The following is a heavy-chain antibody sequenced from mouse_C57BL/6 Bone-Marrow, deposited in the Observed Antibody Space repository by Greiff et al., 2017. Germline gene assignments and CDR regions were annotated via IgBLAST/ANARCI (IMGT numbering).Heavy chain of an antibody. CDR1: GYAFTNYL. V-gene: IGHV1-54*01. Sequence: QVQLQQSGAELVRPGTSVKVSCKASGYAFTNYLIEWVKQRPGQGLDWIGVINPGSGGTNYNEKFKGKATLTADKSSSTAYMQLSSLTSEDSAVYFCAIRRYYYTFDDWGQGTTLTVSS. CDR3: AIRRYYYTFDD. CDR2: INPGSGGT. J-gene: IGHJ2*01. D-gene: IGHD1-1*01.